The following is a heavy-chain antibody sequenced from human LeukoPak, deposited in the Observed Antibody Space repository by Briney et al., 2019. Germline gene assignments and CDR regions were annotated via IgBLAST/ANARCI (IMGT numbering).Heavy chain of an antibody. V-gene: IGHV4-59*08. CDR1: GGSFSGYY. D-gene: IGHD1-26*01. Sequence: SETLSLTCAVYGGSFSGYYWSWIRQPPGKGLEWIGYIYYSGSTNYNPSLKSRVTISVDTSKNQFSLKLSSVTAADTAVYYCARWVVGATRDPDYWGQGTLVTVSS. CDR2: IYYSGST. CDR3: ARWVVGATRDPDY. J-gene: IGHJ4*02.